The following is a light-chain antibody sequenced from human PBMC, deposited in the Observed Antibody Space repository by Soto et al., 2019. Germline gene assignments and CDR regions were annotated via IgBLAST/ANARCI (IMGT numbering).Light chain of an antibody. CDR3: AAWDDSLSGNYV. Sequence: QSVLTQPRSASGTPGESVTISCSGSTSNIGTNYVYWYHQLPGTAPKLLISRNNRRPSGVPDRFSGSKSGTSASLAISGLRSADEGDYYCAAWDDSLSGNYVFGTGNKVTV. V-gene: IGLV1-47*01. J-gene: IGLJ1*01. CDR1: TSNIGTNY. CDR2: RNN.